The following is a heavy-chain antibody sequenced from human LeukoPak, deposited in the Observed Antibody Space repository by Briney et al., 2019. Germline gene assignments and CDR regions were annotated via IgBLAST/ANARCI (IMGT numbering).Heavy chain of an antibody. V-gene: IGHV4-34*01. Sequence: PSETLSLTCAVYGGSFSGYYWSWIRQPPGKGLEWIGEINHSGSTNYNPSLKSRVTISVGTSKDQFSLKLSSVTAADTAVYYCANYYDSSTFLWGQGTLVTVSS. CDR1: GGSFSGYY. D-gene: IGHD3-22*01. CDR3: ANYYDSSTFL. J-gene: IGHJ4*02. CDR2: INHSGST.